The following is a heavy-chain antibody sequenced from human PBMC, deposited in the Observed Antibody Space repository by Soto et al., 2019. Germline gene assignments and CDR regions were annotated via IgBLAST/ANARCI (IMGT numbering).Heavy chain of an antibody. J-gene: IGHJ4*02. CDR1: GGSISSGDYY. CDR2: IYYSGST. CDR3: VRGRVMITFGVVIVIDY. Sequence: SETLSLTCTVSGGSISSGDYYWSWIRQPPGKGLEWIGYIYYSGSTYYNPSLKSRVTISVDTSKNQFSLKLSSVTAADTAVYYCVRGRVMITFGVVIVIDYWGQGSPVTVSS. V-gene: IGHV4-30-4*01. D-gene: IGHD3-16*02.